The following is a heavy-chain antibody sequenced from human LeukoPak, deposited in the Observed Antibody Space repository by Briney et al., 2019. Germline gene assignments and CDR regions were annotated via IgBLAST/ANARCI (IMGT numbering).Heavy chain of an antibody. Sequence: GGSLRLSCAASGFTFSSYSMNWVRQAPGKGLEWVSYISSSSSSTIYYADSVKGRFTISRDNAKNSLYLQMNSLRAEDTAVYYCARDVGTLWWPDAFDIWGQGTMVTVSS. J-gene: IGHJ3*02. CDR2: ISSSSSSTI. V-gene: IGHV3-48*04. CDR3: ARDVGTLWWPDAFDI. D-gene: IGHD2-21*01. CDR1: GFTFSSYS.